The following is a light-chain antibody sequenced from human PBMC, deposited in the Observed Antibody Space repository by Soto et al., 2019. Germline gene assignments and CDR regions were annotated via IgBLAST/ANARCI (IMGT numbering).Light chain of an antibody. CDR3: QRYDNGPRT. J-gene: IGKJ4*01. Sequence: VMTPSPATLSVSAGEGATLXXRASQGMSNTLAWYQHKPGQTPRIXIYDTSTRATGVPARFSGSRAGTEFTLTINSLQSEDFAVYYCQRYDNGPRTFGGGTKVEIK. V-gene: IGKV3-15*01. CDR1: QGMSNT. CDR2: DTS.